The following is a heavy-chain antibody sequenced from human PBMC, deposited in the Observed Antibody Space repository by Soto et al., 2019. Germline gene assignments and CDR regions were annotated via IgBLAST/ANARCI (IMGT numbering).Heavy chain of an antibody. CDR2: IYYSGIT. J-gene: IGHJ4*02. Sequence: SESLTLTCSVSGGSISSDHYYWSWIRQPPGKGLEWIGNIYYSGITYYKPSLKSRITISLDTSKSQYSLRLSSVTAADTAVYYCASGWYSNYYLRKFYFDDWGRGTLVTVSS. CDR1: GGSISSDHYY. V-gene: IGHV4-30-4*01. CDR3: ASGWYSNYYLRKFYFDD. D-gene: IGHD4-4*01.